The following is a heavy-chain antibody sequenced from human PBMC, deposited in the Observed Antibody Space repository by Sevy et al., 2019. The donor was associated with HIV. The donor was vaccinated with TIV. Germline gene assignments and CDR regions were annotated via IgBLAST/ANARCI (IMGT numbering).Heavy chain of an antibody. Sequence: GGSLRLSCAASGFTFNTYSLHWVRQAPGKGLECVAVISYDGNKKYYADSVKDRFIISRDNSKNTLYLQMNSLRPEDTAIYYCAGPSVVSTMQYYFDYWGQGTLVTVSS. CDR1: GFTFNTYS. D-gene: IGHD5-12*01. CDR2: ISYDGNKK. V-gene: IGHV3-30-3*01. CDR3: AGPSVVSTMQYYFDY. J-gene: IGHJ4*02.